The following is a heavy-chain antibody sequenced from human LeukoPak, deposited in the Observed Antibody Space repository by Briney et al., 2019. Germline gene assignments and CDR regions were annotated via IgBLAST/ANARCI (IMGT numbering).Heavy chain of an antibody. V-gene: IGHV4-39*07. Sequence: PSETLSLTCTVSGGSISSSSCYWGWIRQPPGKGLEWIGSIYYSGSTYYNPSLKSRVTISVDTSKNQFSLKLSSVTAADTAVYYCARPSNNYYDSSGYYVYWGQGTLVTVSS. CDR3: ARPSNNYYDSSGYYVY. D-gene: IGHD3-22*01. CDR2: IYYSGST. J-gene: IGHJ4*02. CDR1: GGSISSSSCY.